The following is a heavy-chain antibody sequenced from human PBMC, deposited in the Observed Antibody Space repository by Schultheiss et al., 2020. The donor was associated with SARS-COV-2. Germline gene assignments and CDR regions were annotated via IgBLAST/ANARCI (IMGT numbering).Heavy chain of an antibody. CDR1: GGSFSGYY. Sequence: SETLSLTCAVYGGSFSGYYWSWIRQPPGKGLEWIGEINHSGSANHNPSLKSRVTISVDTSRNQFSLKVNSATAADTAVYYCVRSGRYFQHWAQGTLVTVSS. CDR2: INHSGSA. CDR3: VRSGRYFQH. V-gene: IGHV4-34*01. D-gene: IGHD1-1*01. J-gene: IGHJ1*01.